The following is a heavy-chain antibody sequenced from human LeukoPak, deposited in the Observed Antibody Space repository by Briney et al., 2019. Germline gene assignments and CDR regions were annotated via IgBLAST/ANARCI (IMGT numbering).Heavy chain of an antibody. CDR2: IRYDAVFE. J-gene: IGHJ4*02. V-gene: IGHV3-30*02. Sequence: PGGSLRLSCAASGFSFSTYAMHWVRQAPGKGLEWVALIRYDAVFEYYLESVKGRFTISRDNSKNTLFLQMNSLRIEDTALYYCAKTGATVTDPPDIWGQGTLVTVSS. CDR1: GFSFSTYA. CDR3: AKTGATVTDPPDI. D-gene: IGHD4-11*01.